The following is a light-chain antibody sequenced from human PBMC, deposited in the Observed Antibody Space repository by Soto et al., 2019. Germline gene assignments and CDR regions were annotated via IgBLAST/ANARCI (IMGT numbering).Light chain of an antibody. CDR3: PTWGFWV. CDR2: LNSDGSH. Sequence: QAVVTQSPSASASLGDSVKLTCTPSSGHSSYAIAWHQQQPEKGPRYLMKLNSDGSHSKGDGIPDRFSGSSSGAERYLIISSLQSDDEADYYCPTWGFWVFGGGTKLTVL. V-gene: IGLV4-69*02. CDR1: SGHSSYA. J-gene: IGLJ3*02.